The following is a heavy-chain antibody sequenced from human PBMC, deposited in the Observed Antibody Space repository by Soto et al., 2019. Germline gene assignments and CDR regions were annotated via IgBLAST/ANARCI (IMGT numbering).Heavy chain of an antibody. Sequence: GSLRLSCAASGFTFSDSGMHWVRQAPGKGLEWVAVMSYDGSNKYYADSVKGRFTVSRDNSKSTLYLQMNSLRAEDTAVYYCARRFWSGYYNPYYYMDVWGKGTTVTVSS. CDR3: ARRFWSGYYNPYYYMDV. D-gene: IGHD3-3*01. J-gene: IGHJ6*03. CDR2: MSYDGSNK. V-gene: IGHV3-30*03. CDR1: GFTFSDSG.